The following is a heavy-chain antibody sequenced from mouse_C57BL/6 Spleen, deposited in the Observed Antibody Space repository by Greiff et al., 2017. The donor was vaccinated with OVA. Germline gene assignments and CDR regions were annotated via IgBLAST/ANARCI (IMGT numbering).Heavy chain of an antibody. V-gene: IGHV3-6*01. CDR1: GYSITSGYY. J-gene: IGHJ2*01. CDR3: AVQVSLGRGFDY. CDR2: ISYDGSN. D-gene: IGHD4-1*01. Sequence: EVKLQESGPGLVKPSQSLSLTCSVTGYSITSGYYWNWIRQFPGNKLEWMGYISYDGSNNYNPSLKNRISITRDTSKNQFFLKLNSVTTEDTATYYCAVQVSLGRGFDYWGQGTTLTVSS.